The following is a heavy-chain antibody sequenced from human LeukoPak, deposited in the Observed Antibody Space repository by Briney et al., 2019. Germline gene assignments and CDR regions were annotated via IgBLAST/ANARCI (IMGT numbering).Heavy chain of an antibody. CDR1: GFTFNNYA. D-gene: IGHD3-10*01. J-gene: IGHJ4*02. CDR3: AKDFASTLVRGVIS. CDR2: ISWDGGST. Sequence: GGSLRLSCAASGFTFNNYAMHWVRQAPGKGLEWVSLISWDGGSTYYADSVKGRFTISRDNSGNSLYLQMNSLKTEDTALYYCAKDFASTLVRGVISWGQGTLVTVSS. V-gene: IGHV3-43D*03.